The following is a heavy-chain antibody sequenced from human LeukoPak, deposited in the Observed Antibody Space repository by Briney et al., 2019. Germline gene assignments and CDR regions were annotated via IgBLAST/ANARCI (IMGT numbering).Heavy chain of an antibody. V-gene: IGHV3-23*01. CDR1: GFTFSSYV. CDR2: ITGDSHST. J-gene: IGHJ4*02. CDR3: AKGSSGARPYFFDY. Sequence: HPGGSLRLSCAAPGFTFSSYVMSWVRQAPGKGLEWVSAITGDSHSTYYADSVKGRFTISRDNSKNTLNVQMNSLRAEDTAVYYCAKGSSGARPYFFDYWGQGTLITVSS.